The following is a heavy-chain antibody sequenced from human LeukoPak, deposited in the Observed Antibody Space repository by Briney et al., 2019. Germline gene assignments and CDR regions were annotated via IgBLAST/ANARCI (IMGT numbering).Heavy chain of an antibody. CDR3: ARDDYDFWSGYYFNYYYGMDV. V-gene: IGHV3-11*01. Sequence: GSLRLSCAASGFTFSDYYMSWIRQAPGKGLEWVSYISSSGSTIYYADSVKGRFTISRDNAKNSLYLQMNSLRAEDTAVYYCARDDYDFWSGYYFNYYYGMDVWGQGTTVTVSS. J-gene: IGHJ6*02. CDR2: ISSSGSTI. D-gene: IGHD3-3*01. CDR1: GFTFSDYY.